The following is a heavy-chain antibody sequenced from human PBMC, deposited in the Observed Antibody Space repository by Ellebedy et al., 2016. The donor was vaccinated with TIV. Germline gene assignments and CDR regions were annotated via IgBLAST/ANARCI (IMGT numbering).Heavy chain of an antibody. V-gene: IGHV3-23*01. CDR2: IEGSNDNT. Sequence: GESLKISCAASGFGVAGNAMSWVRQAPGKGLDWVASIEGSNDNTHYPDSVKGRFTISRDNSKNTVSLQMNSLRAEDTAVYYCARLWGAAGTAYWGQGTLVTVSS. J-gene: IGHJ4*02. D-gene: IGHD6-13*01. CDR3: ARLWGAAGTAY. CDR1: GFGVAGNA.